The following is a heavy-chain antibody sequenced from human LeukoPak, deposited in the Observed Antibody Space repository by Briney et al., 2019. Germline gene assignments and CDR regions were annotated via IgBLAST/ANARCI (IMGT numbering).Heavy chain of an antibody. CDR1: GFTFSSYG. CDR2: IWYDGSNK. V-gene: IGHV3-33*08. CDR3: ARDTDSSGYLAGMDV. D-gene: IGHD3-22*01. J-gene: IGHJ6*02. Sequence: GGSLRLSCAASGFTFSSYGMHWVRQAPGKGLEWVAVIWYDGSNKYYADSVKGRFTISRDNSKNTLYLQMNSLRAEDTAVYYCARDTDSSGYLAGMDVWGQGTTVTVSS.